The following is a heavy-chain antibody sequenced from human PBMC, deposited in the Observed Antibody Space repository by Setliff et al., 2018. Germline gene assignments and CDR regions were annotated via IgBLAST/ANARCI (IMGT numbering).Heavy chain of an antibody. V-gene: IGHV4-59*08. CDR2: IYYSGTT. D-gene: IGHD3-22*01. J-gene: IGHJ4*02. CDR1: GASISSYY. CDR3: ARHRRDSSGNYFVGLYYFDY. Sequence: SETLSLTCTVSGASISSYYWSWIRQPPGKGLEWIGYIYYSGTTNYNPSLKSRVSISLDTSKSQFSLRLSSLTAADTAVYYCARHRRDSSGNYFVGLYYFDYWGQGTPVTVSS.